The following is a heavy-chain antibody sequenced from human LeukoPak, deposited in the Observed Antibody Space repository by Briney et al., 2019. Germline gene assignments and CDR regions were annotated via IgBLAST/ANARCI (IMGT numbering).Heavy chain of an antibody. J-gene: IGHJ6*03. V-gene: IGHV4-61*02. Sequence: SETLSLTCTVSGGSISSGSYYWSWIRQPAGKGLEGIGRIYTSGGTNYNPSRKSRVTISVDTSKNQFSLKLSSVTAADTAVYYCASGGVVPATYYYYYYMDVWGKGTTVTVSS. CDR2: IYTSGGT. D-gene: IGHD2-2*01. CDR1: GGSISSGSYY. CDR3: ASGGVVPATYYYYYYMDV.